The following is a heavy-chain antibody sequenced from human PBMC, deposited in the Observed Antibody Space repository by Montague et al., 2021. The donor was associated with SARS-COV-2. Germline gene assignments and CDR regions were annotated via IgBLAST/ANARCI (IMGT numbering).Heavy chain of an antibody. V-gene: IGHV2-5*02. CDR2: IYWDDDK. J-gene: IGHJ4*02. CDR1: GFSLNTNGMG. D-gene: IGHD3-16*02. CDR3: ARYTSRMYGSFDY. Sequence: PALVKPSQTLTLTCTVSGFSLNTNGMGVGWIRQPPGEAPAWLALIYWDDDKRYSPSLKTRLTITKDTSRNQVVLTMTNVDPGDTGTYFCARYTSRMYGSFDYWGQRARASVSS.